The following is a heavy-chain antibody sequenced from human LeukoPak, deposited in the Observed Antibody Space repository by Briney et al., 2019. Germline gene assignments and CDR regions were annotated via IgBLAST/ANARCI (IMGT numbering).Heavy chain of an antibody. Sequence: SETLSLTCTVSGGSISSSSYYWGWIRQPPGKGLEWIGSIYYSGSTYYNPSLKSRVTISVDTSKNQFSLKLSSVTAADTAVYYCARREVSDVSFSNPIVVVPAASFDLWGRGTLVTVSS. CDR1: GGSISSSSYY. CDR2: IYYSGST. CDR3: ARREVSDVSFSNPIVVVPAASFDL. V-gene: IGHV4-39*01. J-gene: IGHJ2*01. D-gene: IGHD2-2*01.